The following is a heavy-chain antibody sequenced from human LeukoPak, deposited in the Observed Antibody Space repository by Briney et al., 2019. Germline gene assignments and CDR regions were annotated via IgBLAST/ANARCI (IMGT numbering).Heavy chain of an antibody. J-gene: IGHJ6*02. CDR2: IYPGDSDT. D-gene: IGHD2-15*01. CDR1: GYSFTSYW. CDR3: ARQTPPDCSGGSCYSDYYYYGMDV. Sequence: GESLKISCKGSGYSFTSYWIGWVRQMPGKGLEWMGLIYPGDSDTRYSPSFQGQVTISADKSISTAYLQWSSLKASDTAMYYCARQTPPDCSGGSCYSDYYYYGMDVWGQGTTVTVSS. V-gene: IGHV5-51*01.